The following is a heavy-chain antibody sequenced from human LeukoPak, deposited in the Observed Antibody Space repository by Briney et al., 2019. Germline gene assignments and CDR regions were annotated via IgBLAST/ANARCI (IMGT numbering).Heavy chain of an antibody. D-gene: IGHD6-25*01. CDR1: GFTFNSYA. CDR2: ISSTSSNI. J-gene: IGHJ4*02. V-gene: IGHV3-48*02. Sequence: GGSLRLSCAASGFTFNSYAMNWVRQAPGKGLEWVSYISSTSSNIYYADYVKGRFTISRDNAKNSLYLQMNSVRDEDTAVYYCARDWGLSGYVLDHWGQGTLVTVSS. CDR3: ARDWGLSGYVLDH.